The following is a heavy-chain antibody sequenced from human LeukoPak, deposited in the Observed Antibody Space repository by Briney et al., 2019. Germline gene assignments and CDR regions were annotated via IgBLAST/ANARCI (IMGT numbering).Heavy chain of an antibody. CDR1: GFTFSSYG. CDR3: AKSRMAIFGVVTKPPDY. D-gene: IGHD3-3*01. J-gene: IGHJ4*02. V-gene: IGHV3-23*01. Sequence: GGSLRLSCAASGFTFSSYGMSWVRQAPGKGLEWVSAISGSGGSTYYADSVKGRFTISRDNSKNTLYLQMNSLRAEDTAVYYCAKSRMAIFGVVTKPPDYWGQGTLVTVSS. CDR2: ISGSGGST.